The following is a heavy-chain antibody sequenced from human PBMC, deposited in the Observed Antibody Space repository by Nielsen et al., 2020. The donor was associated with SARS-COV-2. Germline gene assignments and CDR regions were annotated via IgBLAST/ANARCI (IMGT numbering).Heavy chain of an antibody. Sequence: GGSLRLSCAASGFTFSSFWMSWVRQAPGKGLEWVANIKQDGSEKYYVDSVKGRFTISRDNAKNSLYLQMNSLRAEDTAVYYCARDSMVRGVRGWVFDYWGQGTLVTVSS. J-gene: IGHJ4*02. CDR1: GFTFSSFW. CDR3: ARDSMVRGVRGWVFDY. CDR2: IKQDGSEK. V-gene: IGHV3-7*03. D-gene: IGHD3-10*01.